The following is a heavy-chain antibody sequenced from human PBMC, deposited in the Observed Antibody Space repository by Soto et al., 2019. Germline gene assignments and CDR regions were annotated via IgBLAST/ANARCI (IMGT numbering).Heavy chain of an antibody. CDR3: ARGGLETYKYDTSGYPFNFDY. V-gene: IGHV1-69*13. D-gene: IGHD3-22*01. CDR2: IIPIFDTP. CDR1: GGTFSTYA. Sequence: ASVEVCCEASGGTFSTYAISWVRQAPGQGLEWMGGIIPIFDTPNYAQNFQGRITITADESTSTAYMELSSLRSGDTAVYYRARGGLETYKYDTSGYPFNFDYWGQGTLVTVSS. J-gene: IGHJ4*02.